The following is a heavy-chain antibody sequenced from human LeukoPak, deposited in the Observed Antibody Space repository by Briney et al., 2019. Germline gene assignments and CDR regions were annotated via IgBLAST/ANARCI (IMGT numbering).Heavy chain of an antibody. V-gene: IGHV4-61*08. CDR3: ARDGYGGDY. J-gene: IGHJ4*02. CDR1: GGSISSGGYY. D-gene: IGHD5-12*01. Sequence: SETLSLTRTVSGGSISSGGYYWSWIRQPPGKGLEWIGYLSPSESTNYNPSLKSRVTISVDTSKNQFSLKLSSVTAADTAVYYCARDGYGGDYWGQGTLVTVSS. CDR2: LSPSEST.